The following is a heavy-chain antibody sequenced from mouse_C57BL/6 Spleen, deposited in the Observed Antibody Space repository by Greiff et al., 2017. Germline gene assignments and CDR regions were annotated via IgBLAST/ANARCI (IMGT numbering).Heavy chain of an antibody. V-gene: IGHV7-3*01. CDR3: AKYEYFDD. J-gene: IGHJ1*03. CDR1: GFTFTDYY. Sequence: EVKLMESGGGLVQPGGSLSLSCAASGFTFTDYYMSWVRQPPGKALEWMGFIRHKANGYTTEYSASVKGRFTVSRDNSQRILYLQMNALGAEDSATYYCAKYEYFDDWGTGTTVTVSS. CDR2: IRHKANGYTT.